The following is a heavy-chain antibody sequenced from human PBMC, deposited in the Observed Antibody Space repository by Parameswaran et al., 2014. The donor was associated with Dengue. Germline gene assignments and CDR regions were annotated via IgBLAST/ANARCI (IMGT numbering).Heavy chain of an antibody. CDR3: ARFAVVTVFDY. Sequence: WIRQPPGKGLEWISSISPGSSHTYYSDSVKGRFTISRDDARNSLYLQMNSLSAEDTAVYYCARFAVVTVFDYWGQGTLVTVSS. V-gene: IGHV3-21*01. D-gene: IGHD4-23*01. CDR2: ISPGSSHT. J-gene: IGHJ4*02.